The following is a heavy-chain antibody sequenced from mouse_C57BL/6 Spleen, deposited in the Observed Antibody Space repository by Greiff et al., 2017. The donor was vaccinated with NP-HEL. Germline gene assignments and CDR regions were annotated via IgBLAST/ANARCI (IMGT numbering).Heavy chain of an antibody. CDR3: ARSPVVADYYMDY. V-gene: IGHV1-7*01. J-gene: IGHJ4*01. Sequence: VQLQQSGAELAKPGASVKLSCKASGYTFTSYWMRWVKQRPGQSLEWIGYINPSCGYTKYNQKFKDKATLTADKSSSTAYMQLSSLTSEDSAVYYCARSPVVADYYMDYWGQGTSVTVSS. CDR1: GYTFTSYW. CDR2: INPSCGYT. D-gene: IGHD1-1*01.